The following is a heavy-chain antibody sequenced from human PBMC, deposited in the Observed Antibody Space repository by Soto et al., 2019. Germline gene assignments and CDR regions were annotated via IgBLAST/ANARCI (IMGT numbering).Heavy chain of an antibody. J-gene: IGHJ4*02. V-gene: IGHV3-9*01. Sequence: EVQLVESGGGLVQPGRSLRLSCAASGFTFDDYAMHWVRQAPGKGLEWVSGISWNSGSIGYADSVKGRFTISRDNAKNYLYLQKNSLRAEDTALYYCAKVHSSGWPTYFDYWGQGTLVTVSS. CDR1: GFTFDDYA. D-gene: IGHD6-19*01. CDR2: ISWNSGSI. CDR3: AKVHSSGWPTYFDY.